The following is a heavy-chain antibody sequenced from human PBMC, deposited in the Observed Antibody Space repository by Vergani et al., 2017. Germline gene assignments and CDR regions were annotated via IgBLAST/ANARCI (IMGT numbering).Heavy chain of an antibody. V-gene: IGHV5-51*01. CDR1: GFTFSSYS. Sequence: EVQLVESGGGLVQPGGSLRLSCAASGFTFSSYSMNWVRQAPGKGLEWMGIIYPGDSDTRYSPSFQGQVTISADKSISTAYLQWSSLKASDTAMYYCARLRRDGYNYFYYYGMDVWGQGTTVTVSS. J-gene: IGHJ6*02. CDR2: IYPGDSDT. CDR3: ARLRRDGYNYFYYYGMDV. D-gene: IGHD5-24*01.